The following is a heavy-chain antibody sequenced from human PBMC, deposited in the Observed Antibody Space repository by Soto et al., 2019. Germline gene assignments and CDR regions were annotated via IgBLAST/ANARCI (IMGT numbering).Heavy chain of an antibody. Sequence: QVQLVESGGGVVQPGGSLRLSCAASGFIFSTYAMYWVRQTPGKGLEWVAVISYDGNSNFYTDSVKGRFTIARDNSRNTLYLKMNKLKTEDTALYSCARDSVQLAGTSWAGNRLDPWGQGTLVTVSS. V-gene: IGHV3-30-3*01. CDR3: ARDSVQLAGTSWAGNRLDP. CDR1: GFIFSTYA. CDR2: ISYDGNSN. D-gene: IGHD6-13*01. J-gene: IGHJ5*02.